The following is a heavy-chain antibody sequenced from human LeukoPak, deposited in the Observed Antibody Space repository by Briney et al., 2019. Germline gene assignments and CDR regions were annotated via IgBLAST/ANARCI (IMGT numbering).Heavy chain of an antibody. CDR3: ARGPSGDSYYCYYCTDV. J-gene: IGHJ6*02. D-gene: IGHD3-10*01. V-gene: IGHV4-30-2*01. CDR2: IYHSGST. CDR1: GGSISSGGYS. Sequence: PSQTLSLTCAVSGGSISSGGYSWSWIRQPPGKGLEWIGYIYHSGSTYYNPSLKSRLTISVDRSKNQFSLKLSSVTAADTAVYYCARGPSGDSYYCYYCTDVWGRGTTVTVSS.